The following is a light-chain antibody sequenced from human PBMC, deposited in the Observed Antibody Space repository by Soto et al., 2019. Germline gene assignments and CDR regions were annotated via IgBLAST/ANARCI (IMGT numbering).Light chain of an antibody. J-gene: IGKJ2*01. CDR1: QSISSW. Sequence: DIQMTQSPSTLSASVGDRVTITCWASQSISSWLAWYQQKPGKAPKLLIYKASTLESGVPSRFSGSGSGTEFTLTITSLQPDDFATYYCQQYNSYGYTFGQGTELEIK. CDR2: KAS. V-gene: IGKV1-5*03. CDR3: QQYNSYGYT.